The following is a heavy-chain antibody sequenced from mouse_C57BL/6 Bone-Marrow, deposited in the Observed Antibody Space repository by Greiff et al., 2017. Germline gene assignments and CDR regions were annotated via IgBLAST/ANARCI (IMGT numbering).Heavy chain of an antibody. Sequence: EVQLQQSGPELVKPGASVKISCKASGYTFTDYYMNWVKQSHGKSLEWIGDINPNNGGTSYNQKFKGKATLTVDKSSSPAYMELRSLTSEDSAVYYCARTYYYGSSAFDYWGQGTTLTVSS. V-gene: IGHV1-26*01. CDR2: INPNNGGT. CDR3: ARTYYYGSSAFDY. D-gene: IGHD1-1*01. J-gene: IGHJ2*01. CDR1: GYTFTDYY.